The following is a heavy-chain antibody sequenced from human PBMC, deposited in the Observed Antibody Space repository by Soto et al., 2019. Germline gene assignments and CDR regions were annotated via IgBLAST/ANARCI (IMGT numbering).Heavy chain of an antibody. V-gene: IGHV3-23*01. J-gene: IGHJ4*02. Sequence: GGSLRLSCAASGFTFSSYAMSWVRQAPGKGLEWISAVSGSGGSTYYADSVKGRFTISRDNSKDTLYLQMNDLRAEDTAVYYCAKGEWSYCRGGSCYYFDYWGQGTVVTVSS. CDR3: AKGEWSYCRGGSCYYFDY. CDR2: VSGSGGST. D-gene: IGHD2-15*01. CDR1: GFTFSSYA.